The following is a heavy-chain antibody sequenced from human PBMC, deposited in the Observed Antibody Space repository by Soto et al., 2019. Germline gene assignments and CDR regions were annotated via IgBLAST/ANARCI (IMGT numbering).Heavy chain of an antibody. CDR1: GFTFSSDA. Sequence: GGSLRLSCAATGFTFSSDAMNWVRQTPGKGLEWVSGISGSGYNTYYADSVKGRFTISRDNSKNTLYLQLNSLRVEDTAVYYWAKSPRRGYGALWDYWGKGTQVTGSS. D-gene: IGHD5-12*01. CDR3: AKSPRRGYGALWDY. J-gene: IGHJ4*02. V-gene: IGHV3-23*01. CDR2: ISGSGYNT.